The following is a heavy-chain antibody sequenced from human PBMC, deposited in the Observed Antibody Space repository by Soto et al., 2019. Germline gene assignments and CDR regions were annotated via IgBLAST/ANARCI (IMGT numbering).Heavy chain of an antibody. V-gene: IGHV3-30*18. J-gene: IGHJ1*01. Sequence: QVQLVESGGGVVQPGRSPRLSCAASGFTFSSYGMHWVRQAPGTGLEWVAVISYDESNKHYADSVKGRFTISRDNSKNTLYLQMNSLRAEDTAVYYCTKGVVVITSYFQHWGQGTLVTVSS. CDR3: TKGVVVITSYFQH. D-gene: IGHD3-22*01. CDR1: GFTFSSYG. CDR2: ISYDESNK.